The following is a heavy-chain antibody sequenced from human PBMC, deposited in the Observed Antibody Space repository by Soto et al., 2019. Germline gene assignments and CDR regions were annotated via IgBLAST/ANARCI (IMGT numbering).Heavy chain of an antibody. CDR1: GFTFSSYA. D-gene: IGHD3-9*01. J-gene: IGHJ3*02. Sequence: GGSLRLSCAASGFTFSSYAMSWVRQTPGRGLEWVSSIRGSVSSTYYADSVKGRFTISRDNSDNTLYLQLNSLSAEDTAVYYCAKDREFDYPGSTFDIWGQGTMVTVSS. V-gene: IGHV3-23*01. CDR2: IRGSVSST. CDR3: AKDREFDYPGSTFDI.